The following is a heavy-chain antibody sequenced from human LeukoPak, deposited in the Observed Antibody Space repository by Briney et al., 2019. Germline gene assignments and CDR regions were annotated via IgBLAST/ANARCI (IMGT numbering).Heavy chain of an antibody. J-gene: IGHJ4*02. Sequence: GASVKVSCKASGGTFSSYAISWVRQAPGQGLEWMGGFIPFYDATNYAQRFQGRLTITVDGSASTAYMELTSLTSEDTAIYYCATMQGYSYSVSWGQGTLITVSS. CDR3: ATMQGYSYSVS. CDR2: FIPFYDAT. D-gene: IGHD5-18*01. V-gene: IGHV1-69*13. CDR1: GGTFSSYA.